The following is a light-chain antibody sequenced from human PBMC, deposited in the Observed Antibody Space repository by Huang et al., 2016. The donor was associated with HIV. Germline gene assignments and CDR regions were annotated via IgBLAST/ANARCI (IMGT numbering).Light chain of an antibody. CDR2: SAS. Sequence: DIQMTQSPSSLSASVGDRVTITCRASENIRRYLNWYQQKPGKPPKLLIHSASTLHSGVPSLFSGSGSGTDFTLTITSLQPEDFATYYCQGSLSIPHTFGQGTNLEIK. J-gene: IGKJ2*01. V-gene: IGKV1-39*01. CDR1: ENIRRY. CDR3: QGSLSIPHT.